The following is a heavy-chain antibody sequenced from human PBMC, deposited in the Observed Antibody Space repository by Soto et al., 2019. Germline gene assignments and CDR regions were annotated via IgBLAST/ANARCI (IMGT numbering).Heavy chain of an antibody. J-gene: IGHJ5*02. CDR3: ARQGLNIVVVPLTWFDP. V-gene: IGHV4-59*08. CDR1: GGSLSSYY. CDR2: IYYSGST. Sequence: TSETLSLTCTVSGGSLSSYYWSWIRQPPGKGLEWIGYIYYSGSTNYNPSLKSRVTISVDTSKNQFSLKLSSVTAADTAVYYCARQGLNIVVVPLTWFDPWGQGTLVTVSS. D-gene: IGHD2-2*01.